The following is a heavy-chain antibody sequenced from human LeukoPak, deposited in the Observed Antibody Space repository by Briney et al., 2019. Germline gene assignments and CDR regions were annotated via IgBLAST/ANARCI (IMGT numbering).Heavy chain of an antibody. CDR2: IRSKAYGGTT. V-gene: IGHV3-49*04. CDR1: GLTFSSYS. J-gene: IGHJ4*02. D-gene: IGHD3-3*01. CDR3: TRVLDFWSGYLDY. Sequence: GRSLRLSCAASGLTFSSYSMNWVRQAPGKGLDWVGFIRSKAYGGTTEYAASVKGRFTISRDDSKSIAYLQMNSLKTEDTAVYYCTRVLDFWSGYLDYWGQGTLVTVSS.